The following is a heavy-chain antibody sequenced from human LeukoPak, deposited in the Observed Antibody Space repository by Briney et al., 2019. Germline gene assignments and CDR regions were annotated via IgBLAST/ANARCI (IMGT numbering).Heavy chain of an antibody. CDR1: GFTFDDYT. Sequence: GGSLRLSCAASGFTFDDYTMHWVRQAPGKGLEWVSLISWDGGSTYYADSVKGRFTNSRDNSKNSLYLQMNSLRTEDTALYYCAKGGCSSTSCYVPEDWGQGTLVTVSS. V-gene: IGHV3-43*01. J-gene: IGHJ4*02. CDR3: AKGGCSSTSCYVPED. D-gene: IGHD2-2*01. CDR2: ISWDGGST.